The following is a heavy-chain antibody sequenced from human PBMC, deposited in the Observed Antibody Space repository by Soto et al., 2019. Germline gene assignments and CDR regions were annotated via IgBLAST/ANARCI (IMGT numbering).Heavy chain of an antibody. J-gene: IGHJ5*02. CDR1: GGSISSGGYY. V-gene: IGHV4-31*03. CDR2: IYYSGST. Sequence: SETLSLTCTVSGGSISSGGYYWSWIRQHPGKGLEWIGYIYYSGSTYHNPSLKSRVTISVDTSKNQFSLKLSSVTAADTAVYYCARVGGINWFDPWGQGTLVTVSS. D-gene: IGHD3-16*01. CDR3: ARVGGINWFDP.